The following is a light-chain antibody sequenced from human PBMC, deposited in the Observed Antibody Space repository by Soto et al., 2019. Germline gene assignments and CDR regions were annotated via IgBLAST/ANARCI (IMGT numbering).Light chain of an antibody. Sequence: ALQLTQSPSSLSASVGDRFTITCRASQGIRNDLGWYQQKPGEAPKXXIYAASSLQSGVPSRFSGSGSGTDFTLTISSLKTEDFATYYCPQANSFPITFGQGTRLEIK. CDR1: QGIRND. J-gene: IGKJ5*01. CDR3: PQANSFPIT. V-gene: IGKV1-6*01. CDR2: AAS.